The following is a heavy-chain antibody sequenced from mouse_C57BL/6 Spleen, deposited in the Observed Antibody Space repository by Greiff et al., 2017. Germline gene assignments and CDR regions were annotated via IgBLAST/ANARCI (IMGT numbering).Heavy chain of an antibody. CDR1: GFTFSDYY. CDR2: INYDGSST. J-gene: IGHJ2*01. V-gene: IGHV5-16*01. Sequence: EVMLVESEGGLVQPGSSMKLSCTASGFTFSDYYMAWVRQVPEKGLEWVANINYDGSSTYYLDSLKSRFIISRDNAKNILYLQMSSLKSEDTATYYCARAQTFYFDYWGQGTTLTVSS. CDR3: ARAQTFYFDY.